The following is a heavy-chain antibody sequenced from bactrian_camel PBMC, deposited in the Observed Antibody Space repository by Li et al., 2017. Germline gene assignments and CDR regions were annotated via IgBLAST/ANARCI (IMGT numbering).Heavy chain of an antibody. Sequence: HVQLVESGGELVQPGGSLMLSCAGSGFTFSWSGMSWVRQAPGKGLEWVSSIYTGDGSTNSADSVKGRFTISGDNAENTLYMEMNSLKPEDTAVYYCATGLLPYCSGVYCYTQYNYWGQGTQVTVS. J-gene: IGHJ4*01. V-gene: IGHV3S7*01. CDR2: IYTGDGST. D-gene: IGHD2*01. CDR3: ATGLLPYCSGVYCYTQYNY. CDR1: GFTFSWSG.